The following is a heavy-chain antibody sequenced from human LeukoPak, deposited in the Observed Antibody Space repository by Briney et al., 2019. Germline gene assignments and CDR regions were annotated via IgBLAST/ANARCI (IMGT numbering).Heavy chain of an antibody. V-gene: IGHV1-18*01. CDR2: ISNYGDNT. Sequence: ASVKVSCKASGYTFTSYGISWVRQAPGQGLEWMGWISNYGDNTNYVQKFQGRVTMTMDTSTSTAYMELRSLRSDDTALYYCARSLYCSGGTCYSSFIDYWGQGTLVTVSS. CDR3: ARSLYCSGGTCYSSFIDY. CDR1: GYTFTSYG. D-gene: IGHD2-15*01. J-gene: IGHJ4*02.